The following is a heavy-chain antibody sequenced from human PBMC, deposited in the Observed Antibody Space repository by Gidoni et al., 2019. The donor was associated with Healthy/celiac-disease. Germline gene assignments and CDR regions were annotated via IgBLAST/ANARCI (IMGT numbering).Heavy chain of an antibody. Sequence: QVQLVASGGGVVQPGRSLRLSCAASGFTFSSDGMHWVRQAPGKRLEWVAVIWYDGSNKYYADSVKGRFTISRDNSKNTLYLQMNSLRAEDTAVYYCARDAPDTAMVYWGQGTLVTVSS. V-gene: IGHV3-33*01. CDR3: ARDAPDTAMVY. D-gene: IGHD5-18*01. CDR1: GFTFSSDG. CDR2: IWYDGSNK. J-gene: IGHJ4*02.